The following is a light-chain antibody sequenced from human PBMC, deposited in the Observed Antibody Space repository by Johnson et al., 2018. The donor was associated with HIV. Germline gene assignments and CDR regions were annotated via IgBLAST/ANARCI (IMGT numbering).Light chain of an antibody. CDR1: SSNIENNY. CDR3: GTWASSLSAGRV. V-gene: IGLV1-51*02. J-gene: IGLJ1*01. CDR2: EDN. Sequence: QSVLTQPPSVSAAPGQKVTISCSGSSSNIENNYVSWYQQLPGTAPKLLIYEDNRRPSGTPDRFSGSKSGTSATLGITGLQTGDEADYYCGTWASSLSAGRVFGTGTKVTVL.